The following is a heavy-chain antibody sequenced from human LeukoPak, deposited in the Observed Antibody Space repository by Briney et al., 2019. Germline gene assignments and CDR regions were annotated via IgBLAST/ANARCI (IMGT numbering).Heavy chain of an antibody. D-gene: IGHD3-10*01. CDR2: ISGSGGST. CDR1: GFTFSSYA. CDR3: AKDPYRLWFGELSPIDY. J-gene: IGHJ4*02. V-gene: IGHV3-23*01. Sequence: GGSLRLSCAASGFTFSSYAMSWVRQAPGKGLEWVSAISGSGGSTYYADSVKGRFTISRDNSKNTLYLQMNSLRAEDTAVYYCAKDPYRLWFGELSPIDYWGQGILVTVSS.